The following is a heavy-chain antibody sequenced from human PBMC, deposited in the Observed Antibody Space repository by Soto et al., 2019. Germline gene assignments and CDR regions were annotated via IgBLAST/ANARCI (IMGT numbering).Heavy chain of an antibody. V-gene: IGHV3-33*01. J-gene: IGHJ6*02. CDR1: GFTFSSYG. Sequence: GGSLRLSCAASGFTFSSYGMHWVRQAPGKGLEWVAVIWYDGSNKYYADSVKGRFTISRDNSKNTLSLQMNSLRVEDTAVYYCARDRIVGTTKIYYGMDVWGQGTTVTVSS. D-gene: IGHD1-26*01. CDR2: IWYDGSNK. CDR3: ARDRIVGTTKIYYGMDV.